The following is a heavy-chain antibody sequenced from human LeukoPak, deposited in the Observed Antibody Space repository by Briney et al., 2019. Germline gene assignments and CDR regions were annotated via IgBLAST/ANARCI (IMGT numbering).Heavy chain of an antibody. D-gene: IGHD3-3*01. Sequence: GSLRLSCAASGFTFISYWMSWVRQAPGEGLEWVANIKQDGSEKYYVDSVKGRFTISRDNAKNSLYLQMNSLRAEDTAVYYCARVGRDRIFFGVVIKPYYYMDVWGKGTTVTVSS. CDR1: GFTFISYW. V-gene: IGHV3-7*01. CDR3: ARVGRDRIFFGVVIKPYYYMDV. CDR2: IKQDGSEK. J-gene: IGHJ6*03.